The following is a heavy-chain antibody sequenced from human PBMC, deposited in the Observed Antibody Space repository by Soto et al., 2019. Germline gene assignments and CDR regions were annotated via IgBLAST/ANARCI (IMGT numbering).Heavy chain of an antibody. CDR2: IWYDGSNK. J-gene: IGHJ2*01. CDR3: ARKRVVAGLQDF. V-gene: IGHV3-33*03. Sequence: GGSLRLSWAAAGFIFSNYGIHWVRQAPGKGLEWVALIWYDGSNKYYADSGKGRFIVSRDNTNNTGYLQLNRLTADDTAMPCFARKRVVAGLQDFWGPGSLDIVCS. D-gene: IGHD6-19*01. CDR1: GFIFSNYG.